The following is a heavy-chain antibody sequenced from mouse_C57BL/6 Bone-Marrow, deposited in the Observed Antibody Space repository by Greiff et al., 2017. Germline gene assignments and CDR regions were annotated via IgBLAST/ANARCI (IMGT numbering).Heavy chain of an antibody. CDR1: GFTFSSYA. V-gene: IGHV5-4*03. Sequence: EVKLVESGGGLVKPGGSLKLSCAASGFTFSSYAMSWVRQTPEKRLELVATISDGGSYTYYPDNVKGRFTISRDNAKNNLYLQMSHLKSEDTAMYYCARGRDYWGQGTTLTVSS. CDR3: ARGRDY. CDR2: ISDGGSYT. J-gene: IGHJ2*01.